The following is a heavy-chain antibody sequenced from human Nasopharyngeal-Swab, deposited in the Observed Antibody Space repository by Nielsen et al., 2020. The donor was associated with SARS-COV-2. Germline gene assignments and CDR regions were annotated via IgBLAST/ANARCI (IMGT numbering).Heavy chain of an antibody. CDR3: ARASSIVGATHFDY. Sequence: GGSLRLSCAASGFTFSSYAMHWVRQAPGKGLEWVAVISYDGSNKYYADSVKGRFTISRDNSKNTLYLQMNSLRAEDTAVYYCARASSIVGATHFDYRGQGTLVTVSS. CDR1: GFTFSSYA. J-gene: IGHJ4*02. V-gene: IGHV3-30-3*01. CDR2: ISYDGSNK. D-gene: IGHD1-26*01.